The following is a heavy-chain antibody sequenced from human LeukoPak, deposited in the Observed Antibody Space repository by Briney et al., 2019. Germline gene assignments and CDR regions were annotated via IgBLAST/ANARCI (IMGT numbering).Heavy chain of an antibody. V-gene: IGHV1-69*05. CDR1: GGTFISYA. CDR3: ARSNQGSYGVYYFDY. Sequence: SVKVSCKASGGTFISYAISLVRQAPGQGLEWMGRIIPIFGTANYAQKFQGRVTITTDESTSTAYMELSSLRSEDTAVYYCARSNQGSYGVYYFDYWGQGTLVTVSS. CDR2: IIPIFGTA. J-gene: IGHJ4*02. D-gene: IGHD1-26*01.